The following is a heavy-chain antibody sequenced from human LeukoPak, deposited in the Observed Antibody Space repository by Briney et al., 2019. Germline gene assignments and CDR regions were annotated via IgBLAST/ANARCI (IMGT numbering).Heavy chain of an antibody. CDR1: GYTLTELS. D-gene: IGHD4-17*01. V-gene: IGHV1-24*01. CDR3: ATGGYTVTTSGWFDP. J-gene: IGHJ5*02. CDR2: FDPEDGET. Sequence: ASVKVSCKVSGYTLTELSIHWVRQAPGKGLEWMGGFDPEDGETIYAQKFQGRVTMAEDTSTDTAYMELSSLRSEDTAVYYCATGGYTVTTSGWFDPWGQGTLVTVSS.